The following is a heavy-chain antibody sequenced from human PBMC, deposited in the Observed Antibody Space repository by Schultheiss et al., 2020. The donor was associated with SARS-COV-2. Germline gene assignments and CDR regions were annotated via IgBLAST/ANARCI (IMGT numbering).Heavy chain of an antibody. J-gene: IGHJ5*02. V-gene: IGHV3-48*03. CDR3: AKDRITIFGVVINPTLNDP. Sequence: GGSLRLSCAASGFTFSSYEMNWVRQAPGKGLEWVSYISSSGSTIYYADSVKGRFTISRDNSKNTLYLQMNSLRAEDTAVYYCAKDRITIFGVVINPTLNDPWGQGTLVTVSS. CDR2: ISSSGSTI. CDR1: GFTFSSYE. D-gene: IGHD3-3*01.